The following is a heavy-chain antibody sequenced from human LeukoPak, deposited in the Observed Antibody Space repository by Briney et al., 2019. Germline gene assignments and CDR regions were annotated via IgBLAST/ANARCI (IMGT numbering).Heavy chain of an antibody. Sequence: ASVEVSCKASGGTFSSYAISWVRQAPGQGLEWMGGIIPIFGTANYAQKFQGRVTITADESTSTAYMELSSLRSEDTAVYYCARGRDGYDYYYYGMDVWGQGTTVTVSS. D-gene: IGHD5-24*01. V-gene: IGHV1-69*13. CDR2: IIPIFGTA. CDR1: GGTFSSYA. J-gene: IGHJ6*02. CDR3: ARGRDGYDYYYYGMDV.